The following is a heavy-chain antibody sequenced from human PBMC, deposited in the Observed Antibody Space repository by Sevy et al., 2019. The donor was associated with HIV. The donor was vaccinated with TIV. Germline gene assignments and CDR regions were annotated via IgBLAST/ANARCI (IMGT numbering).Heavy chain of an antibody. CDR2: IYSGGST. CDR3: ARDWAYGDYAFDP. J-gene: IGHJ5*02. D-gene: IGHD4-17*01. V-gene: IGHV3-53*01. CDR1: GFTVSSNY. Sequence: GGSLRLSCAASGFTVSSNYMSWVRQAPGKGLEWVSVIYSGGSTYYADSVKGRFTISRDNSKNTLYLQMNSLRAEDTAVYYCARDWAYGDYAFDPWGQGTLVTVSS.